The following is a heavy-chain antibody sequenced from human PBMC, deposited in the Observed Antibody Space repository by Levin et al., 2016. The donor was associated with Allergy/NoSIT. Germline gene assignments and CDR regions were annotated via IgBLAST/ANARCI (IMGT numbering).Heavy chain of an antibody. D-gene: IGHD6-6*01. CDR3: ARDLAARPDY. V-gene: IGHV4-34*01. J-gene: IGHJ4*02. CDR1: GGSFSGYY. Sequence: SETLSLTCAVYGGSFSGYYWSWIRQPPGKGLEWIGEINHSGSTNYNPSLKSRVTISVDTSKNQFSLKLSSVTAADTAVYYCARDLAARPDYWGQGTLVTVSS. CDR2: INHSGST.